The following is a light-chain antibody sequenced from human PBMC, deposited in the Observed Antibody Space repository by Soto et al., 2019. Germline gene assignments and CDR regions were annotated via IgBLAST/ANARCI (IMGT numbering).Light chain of an antibody. CDR2: AAS. J-gene: IGKJ1*01. V-gene: IGKV1-16*02. CDR3: QQYHTFPWT. CDR1: QGISNY. Sequence: DIQMTQSPSSLPASVGDRVTITRRASQGISNYLAWFQQNPGKPPKSLIYAASILQSGVPSNFSGSGSGTDFTLTINSLQPEDYGTYYCQQYHTFPWTFGQGTKVDI.